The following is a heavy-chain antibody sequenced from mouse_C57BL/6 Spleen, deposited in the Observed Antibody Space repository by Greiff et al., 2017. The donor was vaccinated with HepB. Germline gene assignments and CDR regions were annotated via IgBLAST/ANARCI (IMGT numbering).Heavy chain of an antibody. D-gene: IGHD1-1*01. CDR1: GYTFTSYW. CDR2: INPSNGGT. V-gene: IGHV1-53*01. CDR3: ARLDYGSDWYFDV. Sequence: QVQLQQPGTELVKPGASVKLSCKASGYTFTSYWMHWVKQRPGQGLEWIGNINPSNGGTNYNEKFKSKATLTVDKSSSTAYMQLSSLTSEDSAVYYGARLDYGSDWYFDVWGTGTTVTVSS. J-gene: IGHJ1*03.